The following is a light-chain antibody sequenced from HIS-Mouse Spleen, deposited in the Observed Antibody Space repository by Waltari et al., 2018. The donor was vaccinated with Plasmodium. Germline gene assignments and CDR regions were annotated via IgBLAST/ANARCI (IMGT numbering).Light chain of an antibody. J-gene: IGLJ1*01. CDR3: CSYAGSSTYV. CDR1: SSDVGSYNL. Sequence: QSALTQPASVSGSPGQSIPISCTGTSSDVGSYNLVSRYQQHPGKAPNLMIYEGSKRPSGVSNRFSGSKSGNTASLTIAGLQAEDEADYYCCSYAGSSTYVFGTGTKVTVL. CDR2: EGS. V-gene: IGLV2-23*01.